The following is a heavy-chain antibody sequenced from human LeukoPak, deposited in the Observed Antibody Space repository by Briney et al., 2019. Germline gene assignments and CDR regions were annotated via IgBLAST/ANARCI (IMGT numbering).Heavy chain of an antibody. D-gene: IGHD3-3*01. CDR2: IYYSGST. V-gene: IGHV4-59*08. Sequence: SETLSLTCTVSGGSISSYYWSWIRQPPGKGLGWIGYIYYSGSTNYNPSLKSRVTISVDTSKNQFSLKLSSVTAADMAVYYCANSRGFLEWVSDWGQGILVTVSS. CDR1: GGSISSYY. J-gene: IGHJ4*02. CDR3: ANSRGFLEWVSD.